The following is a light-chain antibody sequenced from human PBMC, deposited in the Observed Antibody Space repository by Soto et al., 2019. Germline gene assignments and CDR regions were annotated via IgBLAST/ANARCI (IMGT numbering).Light chain of an antibody. Sequence: ELVLTQSPVALSLSSGERATLSCRASQSVSSTLLTWYQQKPGQAPRLLIYGVSSRATDIPDRFSGSGSGTDFTLTISRVEPEDFAVDFCQHYGDSSWTFGQGSRVEIK. CDR2: GVS. CDR1: QSVSSTL. CDR3: QHYGDSSWT. J-gene: IGKJ1*01. V-gene: IGKV3-20*01.